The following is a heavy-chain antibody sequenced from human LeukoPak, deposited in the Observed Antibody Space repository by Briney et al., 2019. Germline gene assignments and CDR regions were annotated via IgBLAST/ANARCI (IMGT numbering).Heavy chain of an antibody. D-gene: IGHD2-2*01. CDR3: ARVCSSTSCPVFY. V-gene: IGHV3-21*01. J-gene: IGHJ4*02. Sequence: PGGSLRLSCAASGFTFSSYSMNWVRQAPGKGLEWVSSISSSSSYIYYADSVKGRFTISRDNAKNSLYLQMNSLRAEDTAVYYRARVCSSTSCPVFYWGQGTLVTVSS. CDR2: ISSSSSYI. CDR1: GFTFSSYS.